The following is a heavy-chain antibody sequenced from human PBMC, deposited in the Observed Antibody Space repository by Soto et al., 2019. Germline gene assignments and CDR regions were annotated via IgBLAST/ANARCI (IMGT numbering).Heavy chain of an antibody. Sequence: VQMVESGGGVVHPGGSLRLSCAVSGFTFADYAVHWVRQSAGKGLEWVSFINADGSEKYYADSVRGRFTISRDNSKDSFYLQMNSLRLEDTAMYYCAKAKFYYDSSPYDSCGQGTLVTVSS. CDR1: GFTFADYA. V-gene: IGHV3-43*02. J-gene: IGHJ4*02. CDR2: INADGSEK. CDR3: AKAKFYYDSSPYDS. D-gene: IGHD3-22*01.